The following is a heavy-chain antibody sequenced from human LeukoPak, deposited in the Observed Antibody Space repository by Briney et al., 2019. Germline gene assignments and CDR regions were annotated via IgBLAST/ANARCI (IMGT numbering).Heavy chain of an antibody. CDR1: GFTFSTYS. V-gene: IGHV3-30-3*01. CDR3: SRDEPPVGATLYFDF. Sequence: GGSLRLSCVVSGFTFSTYSMHWVRQAPGKGLEWVAVISYDGSNKYYADSVKGRFTVSRDNSKNTVYLQMNSLRAEDTAVYYCSRDEPPVGATLYFDFWGQGTLVTVSS. J-gene: IGHJ4*02. CDR2: ISYDGSNK. D-gene: IGHD1-26*01.